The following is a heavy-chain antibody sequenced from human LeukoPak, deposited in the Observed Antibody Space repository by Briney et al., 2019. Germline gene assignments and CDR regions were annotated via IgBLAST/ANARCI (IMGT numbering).Heavy chain of an antibody. V-gene: IGHV1-2*02. CDR1: GYTFTGYY. CDR3: TRGVLPARFDF. CDR2: INPNSGGT. D-gene: IGHD2-2*01. Sequence: ASVKVSCKASGYTFTGYYLYWVRQAPGQGLEWMGWINPNSGGTNYAQKFQGRVTMTRDTSTSTVYMEVSRLTSDDTAVYYCTRGVLPARFDFWGQGTLVTVSS. J-gene: IGHJ5*01.